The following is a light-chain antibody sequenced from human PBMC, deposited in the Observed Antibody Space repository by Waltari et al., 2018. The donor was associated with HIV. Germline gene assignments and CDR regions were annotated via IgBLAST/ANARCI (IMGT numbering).Light chain of an antibody. J-gene: IGLJ3*02. CDR1: SSNIGAGYD. V-gene: IGLV1-40*01. CDR2: GNN. Sequence: QSVLTQPPSVSGAPGQRVTIPCTGSSSNIGAGYDPPWYQQLPGTAPKLLIYGNNNRPSGVPDRFSGSKSGTSASLAITGLQAEDEADYYCQSYDSSLSGWVFGGGTKLTVL. CDR3: QSYDSSLSGWV.